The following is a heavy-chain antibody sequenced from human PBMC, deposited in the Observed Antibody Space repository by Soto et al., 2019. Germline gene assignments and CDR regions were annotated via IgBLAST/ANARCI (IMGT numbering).Heavy chain of an antibody. D-gene: IGHD3-9*01. J-gene: IGHJ6*02. CDR3: ARAPYDILNGYYNGTFYGMDV. V-gene: IGHV3-53*01. Sequence: GGSLRLSCEASGFTFSSNYMSWVRQAPGKGLEWVSVIYSGGSTYYADSVKGRFTISRDNSKNTLYLQMNSLRAEDTAVYYCARAPYDILNGYYNGTFYGMDVWGQGTTVTVS. CDR2: IYSGGST. CDR1: GFTFSSNY.